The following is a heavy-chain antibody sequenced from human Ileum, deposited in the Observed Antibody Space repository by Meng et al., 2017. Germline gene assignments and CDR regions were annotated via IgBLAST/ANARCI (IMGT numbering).Heavy chain of an antibody. D-gene: IGHD5-12*01. Sequence: QVHLQASVPRLVKPSQPLSLTCTVSGGPINTGDYYWSWIRQPPGKGLEWMGYISDGGTTSYNPSLKSRLTISIDTSKNQFSLRLSSVTAADTAVYYCARDGGYVCYKWFDPWGQGTLVTVSS. CDR1: GGPINTGDYY. CDR2: ISDGGTT. J-gene: IGHJ5*02. V-gene: IGHV4-30-4*01. CDR3: ARDGGYVCYKWFDP.